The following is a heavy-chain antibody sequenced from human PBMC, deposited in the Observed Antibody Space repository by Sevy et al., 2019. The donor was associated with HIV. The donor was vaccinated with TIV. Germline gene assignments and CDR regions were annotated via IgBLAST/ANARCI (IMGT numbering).Heavy chain of an antibody. CDR1: GFTFSTYA. J-gene: IGHJ4*02. CDR2: VSPDGSEI. D-gene: IGHD7-27*01. CDR3: ARDQLGSIDY. V-gene: IGHV3-30-3*01. Sequence: GGSLRLTCAVSGFTFSTYAMHWVRQAPGKGLECVAIVSPDGSEINYADSVKGRFTISRDNSRNTLYLQMNSLRTEDTALYYCARDQLGSIDYWGQGTLVTVSS.